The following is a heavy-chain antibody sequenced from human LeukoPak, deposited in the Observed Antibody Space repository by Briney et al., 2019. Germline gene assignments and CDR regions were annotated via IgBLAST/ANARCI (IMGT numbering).Heavy chain of an antibody. J-gene: IGHJ3*02. CDR1: GDSISSGSYY. D-gene: IGHD3-10*01. CDR3: ARITLWFGELLGAFDI. V-gene: IGHV4-61*02. Sequence: PLETLSLTCTVSGDSISSGSYYWSWIRQPAGKGLEWIGRIYSSGRINYNLSLKSRVTISVDTSKNQFSLKLSSVTAADTAVYYCARITLWFGELLGAFDIWGQGTMATVSS. CDR2: IYSSGRI.